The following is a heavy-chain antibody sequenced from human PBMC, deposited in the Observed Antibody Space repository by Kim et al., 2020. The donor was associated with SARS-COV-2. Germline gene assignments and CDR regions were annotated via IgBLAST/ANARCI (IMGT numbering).Heavy chain of an antibody. J-gene: IGHJ4*02. D-gene: IGHD6-13*01. CDR3: ARGGGRTAAGSFDY. Sequence: SQKFPGTVTITRETSASTAYMELSSLRSEDTAVYYCARGGGRTAAGSFDYWGQGTLVTVSS. V-gene: IGHV1-3*01.